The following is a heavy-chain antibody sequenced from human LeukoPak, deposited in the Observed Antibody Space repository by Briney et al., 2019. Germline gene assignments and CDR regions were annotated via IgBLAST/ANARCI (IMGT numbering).Heavy chain of an antibody. J-gene: IGHJ4*02. V-gene: IGHV3-30*18. CDR3: AKDGGSSWYYFDY. CDR1: GFTFSSYG. CDR2: ISYDGSNK. D-gene: IGHD6-13*01. Sequence: GGSLRLSCAASGFTFSSYGMHWVRQAPGKGLEWVAVISYDGSNKYYADSVKGRFTISRDNSKNTLYLQMNSLRAEDTAVYYCAKDGGSSWYYFDYWGQGTLVTVSS.